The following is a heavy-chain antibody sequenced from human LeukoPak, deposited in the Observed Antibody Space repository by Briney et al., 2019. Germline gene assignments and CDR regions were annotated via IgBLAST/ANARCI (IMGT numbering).Heavy chain of an antibody. V-gene: IGHV1-2*02. CDR1: GYTFSVYY. CDR3: ARSRISAPVDY. Sequence: GASVKVSCKASGYTFSVYYIHWVRQAPGQGLEWMGWINTHSGGTSYAQKFQGRVTMTRDTSVSTGFMELKSLGSDDTAVYYCARSRISAPVDYWGQGTLVTVSS. CDR2: INTHSGGT. D-gene: IGHD6-6*01. J-gene: IGHJ4*02.